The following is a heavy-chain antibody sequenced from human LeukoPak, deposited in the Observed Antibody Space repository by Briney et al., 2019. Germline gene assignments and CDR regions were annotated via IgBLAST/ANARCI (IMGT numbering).Heavy chain of an antibody. Sequence: SVKVSCKASGGTFSSYAISWVRQAPGQGLEWMGGIIPIFGTANYAQKFQGRVTITADESTSTAYMELSSLRSEDTAVYYCAGWLKDYGDFPFDYWGQGTLVTVSS. D-gene: IGHD4-17*01. CDR3: AGWLKDYGDFPFDY. V-gene: IGHV1-69*13. J-gene: IGHJ4*02. CDR1: GGTFSSYA. CDR2: IIPIFGTA.